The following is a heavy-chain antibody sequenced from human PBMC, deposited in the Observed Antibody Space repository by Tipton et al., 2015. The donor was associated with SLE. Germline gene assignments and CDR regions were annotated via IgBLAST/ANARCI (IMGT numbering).Heavy chain of an antibody. J-gene: IGHJ4*02. CDR2: INHSGST. V-gene: IGHV4-34*01. CDR1: GGSFSGYY. CDR3: ARRGISGRGYYFDY. Sequence: TLSLTCAVYGGSFSGYYWSWIRQPPGKGLEWIGEINHSGSTNYNPSLKSRVTISVDTSKNQFSLKLSSVTAADTAVYYCARRGISGRGYYFDYWGQGPLVTVSS. D-gene: IGHD1-26*01.